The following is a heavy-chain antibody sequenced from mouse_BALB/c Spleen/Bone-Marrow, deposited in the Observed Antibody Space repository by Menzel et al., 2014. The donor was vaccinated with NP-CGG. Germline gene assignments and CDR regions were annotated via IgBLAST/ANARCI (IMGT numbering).Heavy chain of an antibody. CDR3: ARGAMITTGYFDY. CDR2: IYYSGTI. D-gene: IGHD2-4*01. CDR1: GISITTGNYR. V-gene: IGHV3-5*02. Sequence: EVQLQQSGPGLVKPSQTVSLTCTVTGISITTGNYRWGWIRQFPGNKLEWIGYIYYSGTITYNPSLTSRTTITRDTSKNQFFLEMNSLTAEDTATYYCARGAMITTGYFDYWGQGTTLTVS. J-gene: IGHJ2*01.